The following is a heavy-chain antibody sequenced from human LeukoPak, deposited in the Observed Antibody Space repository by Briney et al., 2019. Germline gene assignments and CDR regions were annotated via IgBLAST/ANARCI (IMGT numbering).Heavy chain of an antibody. CDR3: ASKDPYDSSAYLLDY. V-gene: IGHV3-66*01. J-gene: IGHJ4*02. CDR2: IYSGGST. D-gene: IGHD3-22*01. CDR1: GFTVSSNY. Sequence: GGSLRLSCSASGFTVSSNYMSWVRQAPGKGLEGVSIIYSGGSTYYADSVKGRFTISRDSSKNTLYLQMNSLRAEDTAVYYCASKDPYDSSAYLLDYWGQGTLVTVSS.